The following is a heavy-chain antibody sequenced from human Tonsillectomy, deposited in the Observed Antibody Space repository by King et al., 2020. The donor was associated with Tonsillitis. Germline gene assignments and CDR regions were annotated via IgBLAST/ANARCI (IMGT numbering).Heavy chain of an antibody. Sequence: QLQESGPGLVKPSETLSLTCTVSGGSISSYYWSWIRQPPGKGLEWIGYIYYSGSTNYNPSLKSRVTISVDTSKNQFSLKLSSVTAADTAVYYCARHGRAADFWSGYDYYYYYMDVWGKGTTVTVSS. J-gene: IGHJ6*03. CDR1: GGSISSYY. CDR3: ARHGRAADFWSGYDYYYYYMDV. CDR2: IYYSGST. D-gene: IGHD3-3*01. V-gene: IGHV4-59*08.